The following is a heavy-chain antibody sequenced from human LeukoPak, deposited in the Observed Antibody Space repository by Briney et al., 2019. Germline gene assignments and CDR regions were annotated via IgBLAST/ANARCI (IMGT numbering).Heavy chain of an antibody. CDR1: GYTFTSYG. CDR3: ARGGEYGVPFDY. D-gene: IGHD3-10*01. CDR2: ISAYNGNT. J-gene: IGHJ4*02. Sequence: ASVKVSCKASGYTFTSYGISWVRQAPGQGLEWMGWISAYNGNTNYAQKLQGRVTMTRDTSISTAYMELSRLRSDDTAVYYCARGGEYGVPFDYWGQGTLVTVSS. V-gene: IGHV1-18*01.